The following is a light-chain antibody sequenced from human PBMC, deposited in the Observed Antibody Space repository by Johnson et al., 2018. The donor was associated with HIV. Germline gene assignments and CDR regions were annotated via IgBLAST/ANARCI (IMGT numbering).Light chain of an antibody. V-gene: IGLV1-51*01. CDR2: DNN. CDR3: GTWDSSLSAGV. J-gene: IGLJ1*01. Sequence: SVLTQPPSVSAAPGQKVTISCSGSSSNIGSNFVSWYQQLPGTAPKLLIYDNNKRPSGIPDRFSGSKSGTSATLGITGLQTGDEADYYCGTWDSSLSAGVFGNGTKVTVL. CDR1: SSNIGSNF.